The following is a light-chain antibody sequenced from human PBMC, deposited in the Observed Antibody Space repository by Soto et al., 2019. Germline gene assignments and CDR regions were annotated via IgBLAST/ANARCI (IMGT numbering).Light chain of an antibody. V-gene: IGKV2-28*01. CDR3: MQALQTPWT. Sequence: DIVMTQSPLSLPVTPGEPASISCRSSQSLLHSNGYNYLDWYLQKPGQSPQLLIYLNSNRASGVPDRFSGSGSGTEFTLKISRVEAEDVGVYYCMQALQTPWTFGQGTKVEIK. CDR2: LNS. CDR1: QSLLHSNGYNY. J-gene: IGKJ1*01.